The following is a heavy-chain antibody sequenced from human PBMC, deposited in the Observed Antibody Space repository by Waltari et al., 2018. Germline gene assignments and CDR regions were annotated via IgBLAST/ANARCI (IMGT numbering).Heavy chain of an antibody. Sequence: EVQLLESGGGLVQPGGSLSLSCVASGVTFSSYSMSWVRQAPGKGLEGVSSISGSCFSTYYADSVKGRFTISRDNSKNTLYLQMNSLRAEDTAVYYCAKVGGVATIHYFDYWGQGTLVTVSS. J-gene: IGHJ4*02. CDR2: ISGSCFST. CDR3: AKVGGVATIHYFDY. CDR1: GVTFSSYS. V-gene: IGHV3-23*01. D-gene: IGHD5-12*01.